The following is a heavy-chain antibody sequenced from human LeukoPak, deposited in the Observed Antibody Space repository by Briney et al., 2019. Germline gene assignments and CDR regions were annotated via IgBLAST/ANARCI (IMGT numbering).Heavy chain of an antibody. D-gene: IGHD5-18*01. CDR1: GYPISSGYY. J-gene: IGHJ4*02. CDR2: TNHDEGT. CDR3: ARDRGYNYGLDY. V-gene: IGHV4-38-2*02. Sequence: SETLSLTCTVFGYPISSGYYWGWIRQPPGNGLEWIGSTNHDEGTFYNPSLQSRVTISLDTSKNQSSLKLSSLTAADTAIYYCARDRGYNYGLDYWGQGTLVTVSS.